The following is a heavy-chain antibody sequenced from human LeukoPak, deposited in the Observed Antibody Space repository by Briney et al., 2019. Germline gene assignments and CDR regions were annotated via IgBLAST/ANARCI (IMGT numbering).Heavy chain of an antibody. CDR2: ISTYNGIT. Sequence: EASVKVSCKASGYTFNSYAITWVRQAPGQGLEWMGWISTYNGITSYAQKLQGRVTMTTDTSSTTAYMELRSLRSDDTALYYCARGRGFYMDVWGKGTTVTVSS. CDR3: ARGRGFYMDV. J-gene: IGHJ6*03. V-gene: IGHV1-18*01. CDR1: GYTFNSYA.